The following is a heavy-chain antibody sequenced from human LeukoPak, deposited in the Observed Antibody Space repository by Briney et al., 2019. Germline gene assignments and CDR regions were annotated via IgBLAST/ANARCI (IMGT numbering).Heavy chain of an antibody. V-gene: IGHV4-34*01. CDR3: ASGLRHYYYDSSGYYYDTRGSNYFDY. D-gene: IGHD3-22*01. CDR2: INHSGST. CDR1: GGSFSGYY. Sequence: PSETLSLTCAVYGGSFSGYYWSWIRQPPGKGLEWIGEINHSGSTNYNPSLKSRVTISVDTSKNQFSLKLSSVTAADTAVYYCASGLRHYYYDSSGYYYDTRGSNYFDYWGQGTLVTVSS. J-gene: IGHJ4*02.